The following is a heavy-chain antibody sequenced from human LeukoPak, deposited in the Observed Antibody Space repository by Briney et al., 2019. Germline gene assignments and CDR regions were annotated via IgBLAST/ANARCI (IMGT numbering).Heavy chain of an antibody. V-gene: IGHV3-21*01. CDR2: IGSSSSYI. D-gene: IGHD6-13*01. Sequence: GGSLRLSCAASGFTFSSYSMNWVRQAPGKGLEWVSSIGSSSSYIYYADSVKGRFTISRDNAKNSLYLQMNSLRAEDTAVYYCARDHEQQLVLDWFDPWGQGALVTVSS. CDR3: ARDHEQQLVLDWFDP. CDR1: GFTFSSYS. J-gene: IGHJ5*02.